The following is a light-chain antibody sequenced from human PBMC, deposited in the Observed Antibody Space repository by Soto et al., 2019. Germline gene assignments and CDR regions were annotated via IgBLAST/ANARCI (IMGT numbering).Light chain of an antibody. J-gene: IGKJ5*01. CDR2: DAS. CDR1: QSVGIY. CDR3: QHRSTWPRA. Sequence: EIVLTQSPATLSLSPGERATLSCRASQSVGIYLGWYQQRPGQAPRLLIYDASKRAAGIPARFSGSGSGTDFTLTISSLEPEDFAVYYCQHRSTWPRAFGKGTRLEIK. V-gene: IGKV3-11*01.